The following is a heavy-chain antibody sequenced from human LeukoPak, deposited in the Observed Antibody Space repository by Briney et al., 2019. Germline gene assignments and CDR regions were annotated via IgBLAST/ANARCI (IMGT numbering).Heavy chain of an antibody. V-gene: IGHV4-34*01. D-gene: IGHD6-6*01. Sequence: SETLSLTCAVYGGSFSGYYWSWIRQPPGKGLEWIGEINHSGSAYYNPSLKSRVTISVDTSKNLFSLKLSSVTAADTAVYYCAIGYSSSRDAFDIWGQGTMVTVSS. CDR2: INHSGSA. CDR1: GGSFSGYY. J-gene: IGHJ3*02. CDR3: AIGYSSSRDAFDI.